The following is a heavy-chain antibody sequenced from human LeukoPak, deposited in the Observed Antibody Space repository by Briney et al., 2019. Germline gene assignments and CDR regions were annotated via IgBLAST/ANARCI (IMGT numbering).Heavy chain of an antibody. Sequence: QSGGSLRLSCAASGFTFSSYWMHWVRQAPGKGLVWVSRINSDGSSTSYADSVKGRFTISRDNAKNTPYLQMNSLRAEDTAVYYCARVQGHPPNGLDIWGQGTMVTVSS. V-gene: IGHV3-74*01. CDR3: ARVQGHPPNGLDI. D-gene: IGHD2-8*01. CDR2: INSDGSST. CDR1: GFTFSSYW. J-gene: IGHJ3*02.